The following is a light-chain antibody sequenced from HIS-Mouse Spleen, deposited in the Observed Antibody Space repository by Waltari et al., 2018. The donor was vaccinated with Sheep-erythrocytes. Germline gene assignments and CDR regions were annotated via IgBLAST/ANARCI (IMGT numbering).Light chain of an antibody. CDR2: WAC. CDR3: QQYYSTLLT. CDR1: QSVLYSSNNKKY. J-gene: IGKJ4*01. Sequence: DIVMTQSPDSLAVSLGERATINCKSSQSVLYSSNNKKYLAWYQQKPGQPPKRLIYWACTRESGVPDRFSGSGSGTDFTLTISSLQAEDVAVYYCQQYYSTLLTFGGGTKVEIK. V-gene: IGKV4-1*01.